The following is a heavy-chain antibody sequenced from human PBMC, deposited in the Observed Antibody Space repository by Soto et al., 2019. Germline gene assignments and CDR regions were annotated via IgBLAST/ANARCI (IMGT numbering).Heavy chain of an antibody. CDR2: IKSKTEGETT. D-gene: IGHD2-2*01. V-gene: IGHV3-15*01. Sequence: GGSLRLSCAASGFTFSNAWMSWVRQAPGKGLEWVGRIKSKTEGETTDYAASVTGRFTISRDDSKDTLYLQMNTLTTEDTAMYYCRWALDCPSTGCIDYWGQGTLVTVSS. CDR3: RWALDCPSTGCIDY. J-gene: IGHJ4*02. CDR1: GFTFSNAW.